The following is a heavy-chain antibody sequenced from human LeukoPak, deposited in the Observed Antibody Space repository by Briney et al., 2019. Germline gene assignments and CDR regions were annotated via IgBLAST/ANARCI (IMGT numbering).Heavy chain of an antibody. J-gene: IGHJ4*02. V-gene: IGHV4-59*01. CDR3: ARGRTWFDY. CDR2: IYYSGST. D-gene: IGHD1-7*01. Sequence: SETLSLTCTVSRDSISSYYWSWIRQPPGKGLEWIGYIYYSGSTNYNPSLQSRLTISVDTSKNQFSLKLSSVTAADTAVYYCARGRTWFDYWGQGTLVTVFS. CDR1: RDSISSYY.